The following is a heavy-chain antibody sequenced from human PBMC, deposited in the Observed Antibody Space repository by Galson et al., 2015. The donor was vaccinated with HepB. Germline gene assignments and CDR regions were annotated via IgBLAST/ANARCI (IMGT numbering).Heavy chain of an antibody. J-gene: IGHJ5*02. Sequence: SETLSLTCTVSGVSMSDYYWSWIRQPPGKGLEWIGRIYTSGSTIYNPSFRSRVTMSVDTSKSQFSLKLSSVTAADTAVYYCARDPSSGDYDPRGQGTLVTVSS. CDR1: GVSMSDYY. CDR2: IYTSGST. V-gene: IGHV4-4*07. D-gene: IGHD6-19*01. CDR3: ARDPSSGDYDP.